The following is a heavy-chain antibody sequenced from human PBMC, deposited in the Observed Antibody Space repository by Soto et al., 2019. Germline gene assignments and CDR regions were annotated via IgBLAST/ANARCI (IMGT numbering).Heavy chain of an antibody. D-gene: IGHD2-2*01. CDR1: GFTFSTYA. J-gene: IGHJ6*01. Sequence: QVQLVESGGGVVQPGRSLRLSCAASGFTFSTYAMHWVRQAPGKGLEWVAVLSYDGSNKYYADSVKGRFTISRDNSKNTLYLQMNSLRAEDTAVYYCARVVPAAMYDDYGMDVW. V-gene: IGHV3-30*03. CDR2: LSYDGSNK. CDR3: ARVVPAAMYDDYGMDV.